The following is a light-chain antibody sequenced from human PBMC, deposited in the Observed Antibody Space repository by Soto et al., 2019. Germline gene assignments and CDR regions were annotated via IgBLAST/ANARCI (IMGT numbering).Light chain of an antibody. Sequence: EIEMTQSPSTLSASAGERVTITCMASQSIIVLLAWYQQKPVQAPKLLIYDASSWDSGVPSRFSGSGSGTEFTLTISSLQPDDFAIYYCQHNNNYSEAFGQGTKVDIK. CDR2: DAS. J-gene: IGKJ1*01. CDR1: QSIIVL. V-gene: IGKV1-5*01. CDR3: QHNNNYSEA.